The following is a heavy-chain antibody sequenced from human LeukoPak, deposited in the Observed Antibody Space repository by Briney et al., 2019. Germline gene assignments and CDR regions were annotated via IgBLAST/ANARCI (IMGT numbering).Heavy chain of an antibody. D-gene: IGHD3-22*01. CDR3: ARRGHYYDTSGYYYFDY. Sequence: PSETLSRTCTVSGGSISSYYWGWIRQPPGKGREWIGSINYRGSTNDNPSLKSRVTISVDTSKNQFSLKLTSVTAADTAVYYCARRGHYYDTSGYYYFDYWGQGTLVTVSS. CDR2: INYRGST. J-gene: IGHJ4*02. V-gene: IGHV4-39*01. CDR1: GGSISSYY.